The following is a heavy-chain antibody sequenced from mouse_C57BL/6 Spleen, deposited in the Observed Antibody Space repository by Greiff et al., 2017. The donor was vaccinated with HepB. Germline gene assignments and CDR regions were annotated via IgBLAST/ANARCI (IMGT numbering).Heavy chain of an antibody. CDR2: ISNLAYSI. V-gene: IGHV5-15*01. CDR3: ARQGYYGSSYDYFDY. J-gene: IGHJ2*01. CDR1: GFTFSDYG. D-gene: IGHD1-1*01. Sequence: EVQLMESGGGLVQPGGSLKLSCAASGFTFSDYGMAWVRQAPRKGPEWVAFISNLAYSIYYADTVTGRFTISRENDKNTLYLEMSSLRSEDTAMYYCARQGYYGSSYDYFDYWGQGTTLTVSS.